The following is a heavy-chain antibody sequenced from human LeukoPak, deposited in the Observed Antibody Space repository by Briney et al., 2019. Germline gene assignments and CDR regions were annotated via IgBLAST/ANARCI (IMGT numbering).Heavy chain of an antibody. CDR2: ISSSSYI. V-gene: IGHV3-21*01. CDR1: GFTFSSYS. D-gene: IGHD4-17*01. CDR3: ASYGDYDRGYFDY. J-gene: IGHJ4*02. Sequence: GGSLRLSCAASGFTFSSYSMNWVRQAPGKGLEWVSSISSSSYIYYADSVKGRFTISRDNAKNSLYLQMNSLRAEDTAAYYCASYGDYDRGYFDYWGQGTLVTVSS.